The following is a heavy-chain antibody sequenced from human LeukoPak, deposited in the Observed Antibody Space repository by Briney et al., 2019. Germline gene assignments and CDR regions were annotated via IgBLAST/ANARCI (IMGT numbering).Heavy chain of an antibody. J-gene: IGHJ1*01. CDR3: ARGIYDSSDFEYFQD. V-gene: IGHV1-2*02. Sequence: ASVKLSCNPSGYTFTGYYIQWVRQAPGQGLEWMWWINPNSGGTNYAPKSQGRVSMTRDTSISTAYMELSRLRSDDAAVYYCARGIYDSSDFEYFQDWGQGTLVTVSS. D-gene: IGHD3-22*01. CDR1: GYTFTGYY. CDR2: INPNSGGT.